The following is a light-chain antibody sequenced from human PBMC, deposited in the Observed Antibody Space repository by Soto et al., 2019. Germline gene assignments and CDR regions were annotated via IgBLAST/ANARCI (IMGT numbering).Light chain of an antibody. CDR1: QSVSSN. CDR2: GAS. V-gene: IGKV3-15*01. Sequence: EIVMTQSPATLSVNPGERATLSCRASQSVSSNLAWYQQKPGQAPRLLIYGASTRATGIPARFSGSGSGTEFTLTISSLQSEDFAVYYCQQYNNWPSITFGQGTRLENK. CDR3: QQYNNWPSIT. J-gene: IGKJ5*01.